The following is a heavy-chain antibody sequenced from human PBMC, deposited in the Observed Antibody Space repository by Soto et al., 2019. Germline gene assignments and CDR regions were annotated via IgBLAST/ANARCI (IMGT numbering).Heavy chain of an antibody. CDR1: GGSFSGYY. J-gene: IGHJ6*02. Sequence: QVQLQQWGAGLLKPSETLSLTCAVYGGSFSGYYWSWIRQPPGKGLEWIGEINHSGSTNYNPSLMSRVTISVDTSKNQFSLKLSSVTAADTAVYYCAAYCSSTSCYRGYYGMDVWGQGTTVTVSS. D-gene: IGHD2-2*02. CDR2: INHSGST. CDR3: AAYCSSTSCYRGYYGMDV. V-gene: IGHV4-34*01.